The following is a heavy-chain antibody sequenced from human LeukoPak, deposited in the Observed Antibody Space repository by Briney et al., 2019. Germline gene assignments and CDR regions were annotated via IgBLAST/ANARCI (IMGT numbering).Heavy chain of an antibody. V-gene: IGHV3-48*01. Sequence: GGSLRLSCAASGFTFSSHSMNWVRQAPGKGLEWVSYISSSSSTIYNADSVKGRFTISRDNAKNSLYLQMNSLRAEDTAVYYCARGRLRSHAFDIWGQGAMVTVSS. CDR1: GFTFSSHS. CDR2: ISSSSSTI. J-gene: IGHJ3*02. CDR3: ARGRLRSHAFDI. D-gene: IGHD5-12*01.